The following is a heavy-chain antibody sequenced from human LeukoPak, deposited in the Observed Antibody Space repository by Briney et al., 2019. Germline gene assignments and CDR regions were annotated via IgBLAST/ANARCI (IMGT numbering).Heavy chain of an antibody. Sequence: GASVKVSCKASRYTFTNYAIHWVRQAPGQRLEWMGWINAGNGNTKYSQKFQGRVTFTRDTSASTAYMELSSLSSEDTAVYYCARHNDRTRGAFDIWGQGTMVTVSS. CDR1: RYTFTNYA. CDR2: INAGNGNT. CDR3: ARHNDRTRGAFDI. J-gene: IGHJ3*02. D-gene: IGHD1-1*01. V-gene: IGHV1-3*01.